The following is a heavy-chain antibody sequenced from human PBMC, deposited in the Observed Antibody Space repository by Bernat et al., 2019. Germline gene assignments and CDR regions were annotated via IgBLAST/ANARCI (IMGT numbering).Heavy chain of an antibody. D-gene: IGHD2-2*01. CDR2: INAGNGNT. V-gene: IGHV1-3*01. CDR3: ARGPAASVDWFDP. Sequence: QVQLVQSGAEVKKPGASVKVSCKASGYTFTSYAMHWVRQAPGQRLEWMGWINAGNGNTKYSQKFQGRVTITRDTSASTAYMELSSLRSEDTAVHYCARGPAASVDWFDPWGQGTLVTVSS. J-gene: IGHJ5*02. CDR1: GYTFTSYA.